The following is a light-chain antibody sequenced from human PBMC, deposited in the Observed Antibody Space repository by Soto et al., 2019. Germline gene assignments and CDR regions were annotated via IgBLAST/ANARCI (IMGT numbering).Light chain of an antibody. CDR2: YVS. Sequence: HSALTQPASASVSPGQVVIISCNGTSSDFGGYKCVSWYQQHPGKAPKRRCYYVSNRPSGVSNRFCGSKSGNTASLTISGLRADDEADYYCRSSTCSSTPYIFGTGTKVTVL. CDR1: SSDFGGYKC. CDR3: RSSTCSSTPYI. V-gene: IGLV2-14*01. J-gene: IGLJ1*01.